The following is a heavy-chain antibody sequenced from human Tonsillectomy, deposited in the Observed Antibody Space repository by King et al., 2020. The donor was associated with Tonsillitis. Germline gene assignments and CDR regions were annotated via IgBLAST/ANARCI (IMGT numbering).Heavy chain of an antibody. Sequence: VQLVESGGGLVQPGGSLRLSCAASGFTFSSYAMSWVRQAPGKGLEWVSAISGSGGSTYYAESVKGRFTISRDNSKNTLYLQMNSLRAEDTAVYYCAKDQPYYYGSGSYYNVRYFDYWGQGTLVTVSS. CDR3: AKDQPYYYGSGSYYNVRYFDY. J-gene: IGHJ4*02. CDR1: GFTFSSYA. V-gene: IGHV3-23*04. D-gene: IGHD3-10*01. CDR2: ISGSGGST.